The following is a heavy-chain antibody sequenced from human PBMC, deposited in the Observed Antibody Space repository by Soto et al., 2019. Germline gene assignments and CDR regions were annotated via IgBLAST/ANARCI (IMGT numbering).Heavy chain of an antibody. CDR1: RFTLNNAW. J-gene: IGHJ6*02. D-gene: IGHD6-19*01. V-gene: IGHV3-15*07. CDR3: TRSLRVSGTFNFYYYAMDV. CDR2: IKSKTDGGTT. Sequence: EVQLVESGGGWVKPGGSLRLSCAVSRFTLNNAWMNWVRQAPGKGLEWVGRIKSKTDGGTTDYGATVKGRFTISRDDSKNTLYLQMNSLKTEDTAVYYCTRSLRVSGTFNFYYYAMDVWGQGTTVTVS.